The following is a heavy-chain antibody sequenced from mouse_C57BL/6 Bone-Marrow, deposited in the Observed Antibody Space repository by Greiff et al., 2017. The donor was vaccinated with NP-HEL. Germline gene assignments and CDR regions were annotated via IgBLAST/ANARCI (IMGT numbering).Heavy chain of an antibody. J-gene: IGHJ1*03. CDR2: ISGGGDYV. CDR1: GFNFSSYA. CDR3: TRAPLYDCFFYWYFCV. D-gene: IGHD2-3*01. Sequence: EVKVVESGEGLVKPGGSLKLSCAASGFNFSSYAMSWVRQAPEKRLERVAYISGGGDYVYYADTVTGRFTISRDNARNTLYLQMSSLKSEDTAMYYCTRAPLYDCFFYWYFCVWGTGTTVTVSS. V-gene: IGHV5-9-1*02.